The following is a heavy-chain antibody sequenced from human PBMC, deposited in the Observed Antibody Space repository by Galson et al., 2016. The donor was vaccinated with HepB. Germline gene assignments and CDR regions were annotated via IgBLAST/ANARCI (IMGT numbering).Heavy chain of an antibody. CDR3: ARHGKPSIRPILGYYYYPLDV. Sequence: QSGAEVKKPGESLRISCQGSGYTFTNYWIGWVRQMPGKGLEWMGIIYPDDSDTKYSPSFQGQVTISADKSINTAYLQWSSLQASDTAIYLCARHGKPSIRPILGYYYYPLDVWGQGTTVTVSS. V-gene: IGHV5-51*01. D-gene: IGHD2/OR15-2a*01. CDR2: IYPDDSDT. CDR1: GYTFTNYW. J-gene: IGHJ6*02.